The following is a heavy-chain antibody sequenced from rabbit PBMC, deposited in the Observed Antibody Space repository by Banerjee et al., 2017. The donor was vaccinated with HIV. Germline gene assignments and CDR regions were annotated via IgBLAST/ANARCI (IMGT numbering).Heavy chain of an antibody. CDR1: GFDLSSSHY. CDR3: ARGAGSGYRLDL. CDR2: INTGNGRT. D-gene: IGHD8-1*01. V-gene: IGHV1S45*01. J-gene: IGHJ3*01. Sequence: QEQLKETGGGLVQPEGSLTLTCTASGFDLSSSHYMCWVRQAPGKGLEWIGCINTGNGRTWYASWAKGRFTISKTSSTTVTLQMTSLTAADTATYFCARGAGSGYRLDLWGPGTLVTVS.